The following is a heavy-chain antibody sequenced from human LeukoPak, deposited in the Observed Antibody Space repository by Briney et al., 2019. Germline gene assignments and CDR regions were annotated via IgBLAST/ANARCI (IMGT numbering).Heavy chain of an antibody. V-gene: IGHV1-69*13. D-gene: IGHD2-2*01. CDR2: IIPIFGTA. CDR3: AKENHAGPAAVGFWFDP. Sequence: ASVKVSCKASGYTFTSYAMNWVRQAPGQGLEWMGGIIPIFGTANYAQKFQGRVTITADESTSTAYMELSSLRSEDTAVYYCAKENHAGPAAVGFWFDPWGQGTLVTVSS. J-gene: IGHJ5*02. CDR1: GYTFTSYA.